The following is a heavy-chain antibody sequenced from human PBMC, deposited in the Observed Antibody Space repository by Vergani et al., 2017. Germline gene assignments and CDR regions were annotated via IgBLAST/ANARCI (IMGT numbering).Heavy chain of an antibody. CDR3: ARRSGSYGHYFDY. CDR1: GGSISSGSYY. CDR2: IYTSGST. Sequence: QVQLQESGPGLVKPSQTLSLTCTVSGGSISSGSYYWSWIRQTAGKGLEWIGRIYTSGSTNYNPSLKSRVTISVDTSKNQFSLKLSSVTAADTAVYYCARRSGSYGHYFDYWGQGTLVTVSS. D-gene: IGHD1-26*01. J-gene: IGHJ4*02. V-gene: IGHV4-61*02.